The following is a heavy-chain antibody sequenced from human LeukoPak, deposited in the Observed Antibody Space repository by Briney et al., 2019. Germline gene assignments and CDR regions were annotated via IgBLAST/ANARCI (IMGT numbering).Heavy chain of an antibody. CDR1: GFTFSIYA. J-gene: IGHJ4*02. D-gene: IGHD3-10*01. CDR3: AIDLSWPGFDS. CDR2: ISGSGGRT. V-gene: IGHV3-23*01. Sequence: GGSLRLSCADSGFTFSIYAMSWVRPAPGEGLEWVSAISGSGGRTYYADSVKSRFTISRDNSKNTLYLQMNSRRAEYTAVYYWAIDLSWPGFDSCGEGTLGTVSS.